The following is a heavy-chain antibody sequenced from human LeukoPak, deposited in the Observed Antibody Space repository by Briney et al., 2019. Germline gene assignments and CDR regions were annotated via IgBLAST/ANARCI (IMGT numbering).Heavy chain of an antibody. D-gene: IGHD5-12*01. CDR3: AAAPYIVATINQRWNFDL. V-gene: IGHV1-58*01. CDR1: GFTFASSA. Sequence: SVKVSCKASGFTFASSAVQWVRQARGQRLEWIGWIVVGSGDAYYAQKFQERVTVTRDMSTSTAYMELSSLRSEDTAVYYCAAAPYIVATINQRWNFDLWGRGTLVTVSS. J-gene: IGHJ2*01. CDR2: IVVGSGDA.